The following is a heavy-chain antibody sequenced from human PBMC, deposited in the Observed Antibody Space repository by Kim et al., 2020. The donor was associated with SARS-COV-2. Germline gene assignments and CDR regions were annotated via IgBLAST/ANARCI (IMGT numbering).Heavy chain of an antibody. CDR2: ISSSSSYT. D-gene: IGHD3-3*01. V-gene: IGHV3-11*06. CDR3: ARADYDFWSGVREHNWFDP. Sequence: GGSLRLSCAASGFTFSDYYMSWIRQAPGKGLEWVSYISSSSSYTNYADSVKGRFTISRDNAKNSLYLQMNSLRAEDTAVYYCARADYDFWSGVREHNWFDPWGQGTLVTVSS. J-gene: IGHJ5*02. CDR1: GFTFSDYY.